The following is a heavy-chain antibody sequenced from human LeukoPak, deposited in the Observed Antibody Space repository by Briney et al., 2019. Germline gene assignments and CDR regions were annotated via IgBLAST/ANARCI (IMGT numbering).Heavy chain of an antibody. CDR2: IYATGST. J-gene: IGHJ5*02. V-gene: IGHV4-4*07. CDR3: ARQGYTASYYFLDP. D-gene: IGHD1-26*01. Sequence: SETLSLTCDASGDSIRSYWWGWVRQPAGKGLEWIGRIYATGSTKFNPSLKGRLTMSMDTSTNQFSLKLTSVTAADTAVYFCARQGYTASYYFLDPWSQGTLVTVSS. CDR1: GDSIRSYW.